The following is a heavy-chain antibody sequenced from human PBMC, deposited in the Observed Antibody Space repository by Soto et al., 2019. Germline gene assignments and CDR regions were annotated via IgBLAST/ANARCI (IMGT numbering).Heavy chain of an antibody. CDR2: IWHDGSNK. Sequence: QVQLVESGGGVVQPGRSLRLSCAASGFTFSTYSMHWVRQAPGKGPEWVSLIWHDGSNKYYADSVKGRFTISRDNSKNTLYLQMHSLSAEDTAVYYCARDRVVINPSYYFDYWGQGTLVTVSS. V-gene: IGHV3-33*01. J-gene: IGHJ4*02. CDR3: ARDRVVINPSYYFDY. CDR1: GFTFSTYS. D-gene: IGHD3-3*01.